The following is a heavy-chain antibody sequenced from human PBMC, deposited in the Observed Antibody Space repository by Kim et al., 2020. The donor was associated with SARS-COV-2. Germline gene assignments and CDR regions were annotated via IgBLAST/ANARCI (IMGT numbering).Heavy chain of an antibody. CDR3: AKDEGYSYGYSWFDP. D-gene: IGHD5-18*01. J-gene: IGHJ5*02. CDR2: ISYDGSNK. V-gene: IGHV3-30*18. Sequence: GGSLRLSCAASGFTFSSYGMHWVRQAPGKGLEWVAVISYDGSNKYYADSVKGRFTISRDNSKNTLYLQMNSLRAEDTAVYYCAKDEGYSYGYSWFDPWGQGTLVTVSS. CDR1: GFTFSSYG.